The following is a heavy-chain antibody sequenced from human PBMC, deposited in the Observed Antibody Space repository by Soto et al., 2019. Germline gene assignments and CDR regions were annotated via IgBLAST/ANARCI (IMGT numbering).Heavy chain of an antibody. V-gene: IGHV4-4*02. CDR3: ATRDTGRVY. D-gene: IGHD5-18*01. Sequence: QVQLQESGPGLVKPSGTLSLTCAVSGVSISSHDWWTWVRQPPGKGLEWIGESHQSGNTHYNSSLEIRVTISLDQSKNQLSLQLTSVTVADTAVYYCATRDTGRVYWGQGTLVTVSS. CDR1: GVSISSHDW. J-gene: IGHJ4*02. CDR2: SHQSGNT.